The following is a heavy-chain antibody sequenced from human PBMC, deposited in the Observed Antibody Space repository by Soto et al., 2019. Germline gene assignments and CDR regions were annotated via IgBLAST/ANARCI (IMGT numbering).Heavy chain of an antibody. CDR2: ISHTGAT. D-gene: IGHD5-12*01. V-gene: IGHV4-34*01. CDR3: AKTDYLT. Sequence: QVQLQQWGAGLLKPSETLSLTCAVSGGSLVSGNYWCWFRQPPGKGPEGIGEISHTGATNYDPSFKSRVTISVDPSKNQFSLMMTSLSASDTAVYYCAKTDYLTWGQGTLVTVSS. CDR1: GGSLVSGNY. J-gene: IGHJ5*02.